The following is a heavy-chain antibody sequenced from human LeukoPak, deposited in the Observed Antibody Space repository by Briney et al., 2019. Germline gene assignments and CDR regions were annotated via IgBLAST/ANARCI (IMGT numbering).Heavy chain of an antibody. CDR1: GYSISSGYY. CDR2: IYHSVST. Sequence: PSETLSLTCTVSGYSISSGYYWGWIRQPPGKGLEWIGSIYHSVSTYYNPSLKSRVTISVDTSKNQFSLKLSSVTAADTAVYYCATPYCSSTSCYKSFDYWGQGTLVTVSS. D-gene: IGHD2-2*02. J-gene: IGHJ4*02. CDR3: ATPYCSSTSCYKSFDY. V-gene: IGHV4-38-2*02.